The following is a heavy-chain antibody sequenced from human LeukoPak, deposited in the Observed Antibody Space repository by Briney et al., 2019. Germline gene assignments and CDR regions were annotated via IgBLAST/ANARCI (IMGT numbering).Heavy chain of an antibody. CDR1: GFNFPGDG. CDR2: INWNGGDK. J-gene: IGHJ4*02. Sequence: GGSLRLSCAASGFNFPGDGMSWVRQAPGKGLEWMSGINWNGGDKRYAVSVRGRFTISRDNARNSLYLHMDSLRGEDTALYYCTRSPEWDPKQLGFKYFDYWGQGALVTVST. V-gene: IGHV3-20*04. D-gene: IGHD1-26*01. CDR3: TRSPEWDPKQLGFKYFDY.